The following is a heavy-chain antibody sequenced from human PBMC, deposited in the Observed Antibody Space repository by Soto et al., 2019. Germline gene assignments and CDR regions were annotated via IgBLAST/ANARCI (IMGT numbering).Heavy chain of an antibody. CDR3: ARVSLKWRVVDYFDY. CDR2: ISYDGSNK. V-gene: IGHV3-30-3*01. CDR1: GFTFSSYA. Sequence: GGSLRLSCAASGFTFSSYAMHWVRQAPGKGLEWVAVISYDGSNKYYADSVKGRFTISRDNSKNTLYLQMNSLRAEDTAVYYCARVSLKWRVVDYFDYWGQGTLVTVSS. J-gene: IGHJ4*02. D-gene: IGHD3-3*01.